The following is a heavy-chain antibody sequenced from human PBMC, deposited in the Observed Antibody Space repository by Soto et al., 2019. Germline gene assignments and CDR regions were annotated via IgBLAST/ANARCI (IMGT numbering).Heavy chain of an antibody. V-gene: IGHV1-69*13. CDR3: ARSPHLVIATRLDH. CDR2: IITIFGTA. CDR1: GDSFSSYA. J-gene: IGHJ4*02. Sequence: ASVKVSCKASGDSFSSYAISWVRQAPGQGLEWMGGIITIFGTANYAQKFQGRVTITADESTSTVYMELSSLRSEDTAVYYCARSPHLVIATRLDHWGQGTLVTVSS. D-gene: IGHD6-6*01.